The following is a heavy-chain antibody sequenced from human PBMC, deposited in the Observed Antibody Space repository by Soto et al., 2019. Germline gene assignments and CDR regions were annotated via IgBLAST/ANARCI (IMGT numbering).Heavy chain of an antibody. Sequence: EVQLLDSGGGLVQPGGSLRLSCAACGFTFSNYAMTWVRQGPGKGLEWVSGISGSGGRSYYADSVKGRFTISRDNSKSTLYLQMNSLRADDTAVYYCAKAYFVWSSEQPYYFDYWGQGTLVTVSS. J-gene: IGHJ4*02. CDR3: AKAYFVWSSEQPYYFDY. CDR1: GFTFSNYA. D-gene: IGHD3-16*01. V-gene: IGHV3-23*01. CDR2: ISGSGGRS.